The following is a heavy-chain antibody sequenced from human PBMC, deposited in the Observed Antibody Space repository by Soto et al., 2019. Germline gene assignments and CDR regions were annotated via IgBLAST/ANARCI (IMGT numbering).Heavy chain of an antibody. V-gene: IGHV4-39*01. J-gene: IGHJ4*02. CDR2: IYYSGST. CDR1: GGSISSSSHY. D-gene: IGHD1-26*01. Sequence: SETLSLTCTVSGGSISSSSHYWGWIRQPPGKGLEWIGSIYYSGSTYYNPSLKSRVTISVDTSKNQFSLKLSSVTAADTAVYYCARQIVGATDYWGQGTLVTVSS. CDR3: ARQIVGATDY.